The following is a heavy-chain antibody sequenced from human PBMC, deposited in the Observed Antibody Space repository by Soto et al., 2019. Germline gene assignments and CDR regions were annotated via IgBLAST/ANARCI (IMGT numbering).Heavy chain of an antibody. J-gene: IGHJ6*02. D-gene: IGHD3-3*01. CDR3: AREVTTPGV. Sequence: TGGSLRLSCAASGFIFSSYEMNWVRQAPGKGLEWISYISDSGSTIYYADSVKGRFTISRDNAKKSLYLQMNGLRAEDTAVYYCAREVTTPGVWGQGTTVTVSS. CDR1: GFIFSSYE. CDR2: ISDSGSTI. V-gene: IGHV3-48*03.